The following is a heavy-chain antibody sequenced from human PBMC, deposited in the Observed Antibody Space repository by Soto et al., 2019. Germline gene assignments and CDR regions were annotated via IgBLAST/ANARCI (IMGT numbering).Heavy chain of an antibody. J-gene: IGHJ4*02. V-gene: IGHV1-46*03. CDR2: IDPDNGRT. Sequence: QVLLEQSGAEVRRPGASVKISCQASGYPFSNYHMHWVRQAPGQGLEWMGMIDPDNGRTKFAQSLQGRVTMTRDTSTNSVHMELRALKSEDTAIYFCTRMSRSFDYWGQGSHVTVSS. CDR3: TRMSRSFDY. CDR1: GYPFSNYH.